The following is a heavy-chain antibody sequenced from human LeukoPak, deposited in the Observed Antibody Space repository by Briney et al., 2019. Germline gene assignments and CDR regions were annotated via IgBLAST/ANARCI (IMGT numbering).Heavy chain of an antibody. CDR2: IYTSGST. CDR3: ARDANKKNYFDC. CDR1: GFTVSSSY. Sequence: QPGGSLRLSCAASGFTVSSSYMNWVRQAPGKGLEWVSVIYTSGSTYYADPVKGRFAISRDNSKNTLYLQMNSLRAEDTAVYYCARDANKKNYFDCWGQGTLVTVSS. J-gene: IGHJ4*02. V-gene: IGHV3-53*01. D-gene: IGHD2/OR15-2a*01.